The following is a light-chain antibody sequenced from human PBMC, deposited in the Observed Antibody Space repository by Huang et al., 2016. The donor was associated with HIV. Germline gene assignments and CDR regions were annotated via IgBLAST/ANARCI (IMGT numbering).Light chain of an antibody. CDR1: QSVSSN. V-gene: IGKV3-15*01. CDR3: QQYNNWPPWT. Sequence: EIVMTQSPATLSVSPGERATLSCRASQSVSSNLAWYQQKPGQCPRLLIFGASTRATGIPSRFSGSGSGTEFTVTISSLQSEDFAVYYCQQYNNWPPWTFGQGTKVEIK. CDR2: GAS. J-gene: IGKJ1*01.